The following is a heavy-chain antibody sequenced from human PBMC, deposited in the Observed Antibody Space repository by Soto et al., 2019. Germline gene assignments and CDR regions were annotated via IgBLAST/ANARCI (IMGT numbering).Heavy chain of an antibody. J-gene: IGHJ4*02. V-gene: IGHV3-11*06. CDR1: GFPFNDYY. CDR2: ISPKSTFR. D-gene: IGHD2-21*01. Sequence: GGSLRLSCATSGFPFNDYYMTWIRQAPGKGLEWLSHISPKSTFRNYADSVKGRFTISRDNTESSLFLQMNSLGVDDTAVCSCVRGGGGGLFEHWGQGVLVTVSS. CDR3: VRGGGGGLFEH.